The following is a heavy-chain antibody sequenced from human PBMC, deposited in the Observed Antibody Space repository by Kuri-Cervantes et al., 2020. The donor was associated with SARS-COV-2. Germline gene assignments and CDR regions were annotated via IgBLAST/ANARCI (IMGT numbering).Heavy chain of an antibody. CDR3: ARAHYGDYVAYIY. J-gene: IGHJ4*02. CDR2: ISYDGSNK. Sequence: GGSLRLSCAASGFTFSSYAMHWVRQAPGKGLEWVAVISYDGSNKYYADSVKGRFTISRGNAENSLYLQMNSLRAEDTAVYYCARAHYGDYVAYIYWGQGTLVTVSS. V-gene: IGHV3-30-3*01. CDR1: GFTFSSYA. D-gene: IGHD4-17*01.